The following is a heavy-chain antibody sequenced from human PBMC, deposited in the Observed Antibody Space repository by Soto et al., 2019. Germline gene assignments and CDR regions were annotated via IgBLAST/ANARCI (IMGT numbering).Heavy chain of an antibody. D-gene: IGHD2-21*01. V-gene: IGHV4-59*01. CDR1: GDSISTYY. CDR3: ARTRMIESWIDY. CDR2: VYYSGST. Sequence: SETLSLTCDVSGDSISTYYWSWIRQPPGKGLEWIGYVYYSGSTLYNPSPESRVTLSIDMSKKQVSLKLSSVIAADTAVYYCARTRMIESWIDYWGHGTLVTVSS. J-gene: IGHJ4*01.